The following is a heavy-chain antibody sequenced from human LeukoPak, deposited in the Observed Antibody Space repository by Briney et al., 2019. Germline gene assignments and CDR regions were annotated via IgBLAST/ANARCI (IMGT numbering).Heavy chain of an antibody. D-gene: IGHD6-13*01. V-gene: IGHV3-21*01. CDR1: GFTFSSYS. Sequence: GGSLRLSCAASGFTFSSYSMNWVRQAPGKGLEWVSSISSSSSYIYYADSVKGRFTISRDNAKNSLYLQMNSLRAEDTAVYYCARAWAAAGPANNWFDPWGQGTLVTVSS. J-gene: IGHJ5*02. CDR2: ISSSSSYI. CDR3: ARAWAAAGPANNWFDP.